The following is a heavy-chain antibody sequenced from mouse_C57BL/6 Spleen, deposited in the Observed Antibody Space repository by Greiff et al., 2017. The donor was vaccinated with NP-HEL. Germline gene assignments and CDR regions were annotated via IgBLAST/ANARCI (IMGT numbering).Heavy chain of an antibody. CDR3: ARYKTGGCDY. Sequence: EVKVVESGGGLVQPGGSLSLSCAASGFTFTDYYMSWVRQPPGKALEWLGFIRNKANGYTTEYSASVKGRFTISRDNSQSILYLQMNALRAEDSATYYCARYKTGGCDYGGQGTTLTVSS. J-gene: IGHJ2*01. V-gene: IGHV7-3*01. D-gene: IGHD4-1*01. CDR1: GFTFTDYY. CDR2: IRNKANGYTT.